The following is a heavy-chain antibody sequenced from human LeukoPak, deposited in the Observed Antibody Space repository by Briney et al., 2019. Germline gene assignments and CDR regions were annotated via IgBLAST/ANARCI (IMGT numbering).Heavy chain of an antibody. V-gene: IGHV4-59*01. CDR3: VRTSYSSSWYWFDP. CDR2: IYNSGST. J-gene: IGHJ5*02. CDR1: GESISSYY. Sequence: PSETLSLTCNVSGESISSYYWSWIRQSPGKGLEWIGHIYNSGSTNYNPSLKSRVTISEDTSKKQFSLELTSVTAADTAVYYCVRTSYSSSWYWFDPWGQGTLVTVST. D-gene: IGHD6-13*01.